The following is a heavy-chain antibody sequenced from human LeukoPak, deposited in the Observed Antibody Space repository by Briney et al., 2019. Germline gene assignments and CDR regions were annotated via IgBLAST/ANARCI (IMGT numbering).Heavy chain of an antibody. CDR1: GFTFSIYG. CDR2: ISYDGSNK. D-gene: IGHD3-3*01. Sequence: GGSLRLSCAAYGFTFSIYGMQWVRQAPGKGLEWVAVISYDGSNKYYADSVKGRFTISRDNSKNTLYLQMNTLRGEDTAVYYCAKDLGVQWRLPYYSDYWGQGTLVTVSS. V-gene: IGHV3-30*18. CDR3: AKDLGVQWRLPYYSDY. J-gene: IGHJ4*02.